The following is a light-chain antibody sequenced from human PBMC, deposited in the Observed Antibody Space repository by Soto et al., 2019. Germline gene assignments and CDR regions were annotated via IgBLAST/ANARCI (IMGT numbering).Light chain of an antibody. Sequence: QSVLTQPPSVSGAPGQRVASACTGSSSNIGAEYDVHWYQQLPGTAPKRLIYGDNNRPSGVPDRFSGSKSGTSASLAIPGLQPEDEADYSCQSYDSTMTTFVFGTGTKVTVL. CDR3: QSYDSTMTTFV. J-gene: IGLJ1*01. CDR1: SSNIGAEYD. CDR2: GDN. V-gene: IGLV1-40*01.